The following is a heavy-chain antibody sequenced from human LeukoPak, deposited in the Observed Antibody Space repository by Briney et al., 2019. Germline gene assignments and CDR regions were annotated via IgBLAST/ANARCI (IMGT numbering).Heavy chain of an antibody. Sequence: SETLSLTCTVSGGSISSSSYYWGWIRQPPGKGLEWIGSIYYSGSTYHNPSLKSRVTISVDTSKNQFSLKLSSVTAADTAVYYCARDIVVVPAASVGYYYYYYMDVWGKGATVTVSS. J-gene: IGHJ6*03. CDR1: GGSISSSSYY. V-gene: IGHV4-39*02. CDR3: ARDIVVVPAASVGYYYYYYMDV. D-gene: IGHD2-2*01. CDR2: IYYSGST.